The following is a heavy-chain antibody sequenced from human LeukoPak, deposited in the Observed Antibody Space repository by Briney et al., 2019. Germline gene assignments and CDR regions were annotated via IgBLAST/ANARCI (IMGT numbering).Heavy chain of an antibody. CDR3: VFGECSSTSCYPRRDY. CDR1: GYRFTTYS. D-gene: IGHD2-2*01. CDR2: INAYSGNT. J-gene: IGHJ4*02. Sequence: GASVKVSCKASGYRFTTYSISWVRQAPGQGLEWMGWINAYSGNTDYTQNLQGRVTMATDTSTATAYMELRSLRSDDTAVYYCVFGECSSTSCYPRRDYWGQGTLVTVSS. V-gene: IGHV1-18*01.